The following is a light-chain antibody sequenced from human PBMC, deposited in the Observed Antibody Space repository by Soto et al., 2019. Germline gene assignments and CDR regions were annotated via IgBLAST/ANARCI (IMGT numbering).Light chain of an antibody. J-gene: IGLJ1*01. CDR3: SSSSTSCTLV. V-gene: IGLV2-14*01. CDR1: SSDVGGYNY. Sequence: QSALSQPASVSGSPGQSITISCTGTSSDVGGYNYVSRYQQQPGKAPNLMIFEVSSRASGVSIRFSGSKSRNTASLTISGLRTEDEADYYCSSSSTSCTLVFGTWTNATVL. CDR2: EVS.